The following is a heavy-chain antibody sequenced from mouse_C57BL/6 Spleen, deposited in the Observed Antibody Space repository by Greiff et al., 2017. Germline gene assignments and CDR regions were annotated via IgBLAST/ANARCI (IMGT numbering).Heavy chain of an antibody. J-gene: IGHJ2*01. CDR1: GYTFTDYY. Sequence: VQLQQSGPELVKPGASVKISCKASGYTFTDYYMNWVKQSHGKSLEWIGDINPNNGGTSYNQKFKGKATLTVDKSSSTAYMELRSLTSEDSAVYDGARAWYYGSSFDYWGQGTTLTVSS. CDR3: ARAWYYGSSFDY. D-gene: IGHD1-1*01. V-gene: IGHV1-26*01. CDR2: INPNNGGT.